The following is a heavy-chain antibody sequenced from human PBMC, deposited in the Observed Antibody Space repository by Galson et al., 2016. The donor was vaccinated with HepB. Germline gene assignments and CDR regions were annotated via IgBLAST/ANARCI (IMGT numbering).Heavy chain of an antibody. V-gene: IGHV4-39*01. CDR1: GGSISSSTYY. D-gene: IGHD2-2*01. J-gene: IGHJ5*02. Sequence: SETLSLTCTVSGGSISSSTYYWGWIRQPPGKGLEWIAIIYYSGTTYYNPSLKSRVTISVDTSKNQFSLKLSSVTAADTAVYYCARQRIRHCNSTSCYGDNWFDPWGEGTLVTVSS. CDR3: ARQRIRHCNSTSCYGDNWFDP. CDR2: IYYSGTT.